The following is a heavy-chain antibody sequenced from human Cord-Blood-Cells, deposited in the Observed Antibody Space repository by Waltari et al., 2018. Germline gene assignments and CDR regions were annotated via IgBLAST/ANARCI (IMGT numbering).Heavy chain of an antibody. V-gene: IGHV3-30*18. CDR1: GFTFSSYG. D-gene: IGHD3-16*01. Sequence: QVQLVESGGGVVQPGRSLRLSCAASGFTFSSYGMHWVRQAPGKGLEWVAVISYDGSNKYYADSVKGRFTISRDNSKNTLYLQMNSLRAEDTAVYYCAKEGGSVLDYWGQGTLVTVSS. J-gene: IGHJ4*02. CDR2: ISYDGSNK. CDR3: AKEGGSVLDY.